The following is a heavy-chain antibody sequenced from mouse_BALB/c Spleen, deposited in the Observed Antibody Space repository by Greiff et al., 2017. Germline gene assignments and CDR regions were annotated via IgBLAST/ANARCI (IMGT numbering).Heavy chain of an antibody. CDR1: GFTFSSYT. CDR3: ARRDYYAMDY. J-gene: IGHJ4*01. CDR2: ISSGGGNT. Sequence: EVKLVESGGGLVKPGGSLKLSCAASGFTFSSYTMSWVRQTPEKRLEWVATISSGGGNTYYPDSVKGRFTISRDNAKNNLYLQMSSLRSEDTALYYCARRDYYAMDYWGQGTSVTVSS. V-gene: IGHV5-9*03.